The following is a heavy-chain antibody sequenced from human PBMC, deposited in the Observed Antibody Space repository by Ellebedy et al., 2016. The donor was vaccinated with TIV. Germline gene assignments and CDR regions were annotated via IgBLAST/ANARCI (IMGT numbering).Heavy chain of an antibody. CDR2: INTDTGNT. Sequence: AASVKVSCKASGYTFALYTMHWARQAPGQRLEWLGWINTDTGNTDYSQNFQGRVTFTTDTAASTVYMSLSSLGSEDTAVYYCAKDRGGTGDFDYWGQGTLVTVSS. V-gene: IGHV1-3*04. D-gene: IGHD3-16*01. CDR1: GYTFALYT. CDR3: AKDRGGTGDFDY. J-gene: IGHJ4*02.